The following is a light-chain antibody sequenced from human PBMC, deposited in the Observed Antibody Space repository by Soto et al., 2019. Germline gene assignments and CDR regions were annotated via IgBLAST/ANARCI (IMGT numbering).Light chain of an antibody. V-gene: IGKV3-20*01. Sequence: EIVLTQSPGTLSLSPGERATLSCRASQTVRTNYLAWFQHKPGQAPRRLIYGESSRTTGIPDRFSGSGSGTYFTLTINRLEPEDFAVYFCQQYSDSPLTFGGGTKVEIK. CDR1: QTVRTNY. J-gene: IGKJ4*01. CDR2: GES. CDR3: QQYSDSPLT.